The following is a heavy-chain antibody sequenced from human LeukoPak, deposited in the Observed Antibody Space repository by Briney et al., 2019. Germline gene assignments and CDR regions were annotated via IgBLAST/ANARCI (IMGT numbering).Heavy chain of an antibody. J-gene: IGHJ6*03. CDR1: GGSISSYY. Sequence: SETLSLTCTVPGGSISSYYWSWIRQPPGKGLEWIGYIYYSGSTNYNPSLKSRVTISVDTSKNQFSLKLSSVTAADTAVYYCARVGTDSGWYSGVYYYYYMDVWGKGTTVTVSS. D-gene: IGHD6-19*01. V-gene: IGHV4-59*01. CDR2: IYYSGST. CDR3: ARVGTDSGWYSGVYYYYYMDV.